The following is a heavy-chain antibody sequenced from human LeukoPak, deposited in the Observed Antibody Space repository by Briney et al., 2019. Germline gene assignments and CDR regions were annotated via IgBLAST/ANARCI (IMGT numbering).Heavy chain of an antibody. J-gene: IGHJ5*02. CDR2: IYYSGSS. V-gene: IGHV4-39*01. D-gene: IGHD3-3*01. CDR1: GGSISSSSDY. CDR3: ARHSRREEWLFYWCDP. Sequence: ASETLSLTCTVSGGSISSSSDYWGWICQPPGKGLEWIGSIYYSGSSYYNPSLKSRVTISVDTSKNQLSLKLSTVIAADTAVYFCARHSRREEWLFYWCDPWVEGTVVSVSS.